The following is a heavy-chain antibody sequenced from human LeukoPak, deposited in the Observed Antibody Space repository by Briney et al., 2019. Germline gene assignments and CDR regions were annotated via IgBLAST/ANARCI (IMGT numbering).Heavy chain of an antibody. D-gene: IGHD4-17*01. CDR2: IDYTGST. Sequence: PSETLSLTCTVSGDSISSYYWSWIRQSPGKGLEWIGYIDYTGSTNYNPFLKSRVTISLDTPKNQFSLRLSSVTAADTAVYYCARVLSAGPDDYGDYVAYFDYWGQGTLVTVSS. J-gene: IGHJ4*02. V-gene: IGHV4-59*01. CDR3: ARVLSAGPDDYGDYVAYFDY. CDR1: GDSISSYY.